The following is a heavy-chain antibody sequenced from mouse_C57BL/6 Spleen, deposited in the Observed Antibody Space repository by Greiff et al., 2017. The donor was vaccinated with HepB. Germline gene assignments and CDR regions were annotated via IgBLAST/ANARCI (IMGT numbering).Heavy chain of an antibody. J-gene: IGHJ4*01. CDR2: ISNLAYSI. Sequence: EVQVVESGGGLVQPGGSLKLSCAASGFTFSDYGMAWVRQAPRKGPEWVAFISNLAYSIYYADTVTGRFTISRENAKNTLYLEMSSLRSEDTAMYYCARDWSYYAMDYWGQGTSVTVSS. D-gene: IGHD4-1*01. CDR3: ARDWSYYAMDY. V-gene: IGHV5-15*01. CDR1: GFTFSDYG.